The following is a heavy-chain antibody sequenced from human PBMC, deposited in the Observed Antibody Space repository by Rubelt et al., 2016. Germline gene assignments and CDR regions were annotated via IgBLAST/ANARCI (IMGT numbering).Heavy chain of an antibody. CDR1: GVSLTRSNW. J-gene: IGHJ4*02. D-gene: IGHD3-3*02. V-gene: IGHV4-4*02. CDR2: LYHRGST. Sequence: QMQLQESGPGLVKPSGNLSLTCTVSGVSLTRSNWWTWVRQPPGKGLEWMGELYHRGSTNYNPSLKTRVIISVEQSKNQFSLTLNSVTAADTAVYYCCSMFDSWGQGTLVTISS. CDR3: CSMFDS.